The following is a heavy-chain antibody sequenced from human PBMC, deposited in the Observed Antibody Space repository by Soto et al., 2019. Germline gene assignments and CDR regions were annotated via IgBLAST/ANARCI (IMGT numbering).Heavy chain of an antibody. J-gene: IGHJ5*02. CDR3: ARTYEPGFAGFDP. V-gene: IGHV3-74*01. D-gene: IGHD3-22*01. Sequence: PGGSLRLSCAASGFTLSNYFMHWVRQVPGEGLVWVSRMSGDGKTISYADSLKGRFTISRDNATNTLYLQMNSLRVDDTAVYYFARTYEPGFAGFDPWGQGTLATVSS. CDR2: MSGDGKTI. CDR1: GFTLSNYF.